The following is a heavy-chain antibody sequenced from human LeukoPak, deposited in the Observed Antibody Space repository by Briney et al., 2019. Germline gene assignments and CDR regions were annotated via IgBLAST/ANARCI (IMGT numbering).Heavy chain of an antibody. CDR2: IIPSGGST. CDR3: ARESAPRPAHFGDNPMSHFDY. D-gene: IGHD4-23*01. V-gene: IGHV1-46*01. CDR1: GYTFTSNY. Sequence: ASVKVSCKVSGYTFTSNYVHWVRQAPGQGLEWRGIIIPSGGSTSYAQKFQDRVIVTRDMSTATIHMELSNLICEDSAVYYCARESAPRPAHFGDNPMSHFDYWGQGTLVTVSS. J-gene: IGHJ4*02.